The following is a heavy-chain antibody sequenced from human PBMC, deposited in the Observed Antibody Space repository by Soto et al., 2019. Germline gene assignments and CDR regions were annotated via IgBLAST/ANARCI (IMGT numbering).Heavy chain of an antibody. CDR1: GFSLSTSGVG. Sequence: QITLKESGPTLVKPTQTLTLTCTFSGFSLSTSGVGVGWIRQPPGKALEWLALIYWDDDKRYSPSLKSRLTITKDTTKNQVVLTMTNMDQVDTATYYCAHSSPDYYDSSGCYFDYWGQGTLVTVSS. J-gene: IGHJ4*02. CDR2: IYWDDDK. CDR3: AHSSPDYYDSSGCYFDY. V-gene: IGHV2-5*02. D-gene: IGHD3-22*01.